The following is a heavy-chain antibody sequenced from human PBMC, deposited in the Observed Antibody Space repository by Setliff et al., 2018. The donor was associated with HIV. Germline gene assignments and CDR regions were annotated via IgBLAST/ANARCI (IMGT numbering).Heavy chain of an antibody. J-gene: IGHJ3*01. V-gene: IGHV4-39*01. CDR2: VSQSGST. D-gene: IGHD3-10*01. CDR1: GVSINRTDHY. Sequence: SETLSLTCSVSGVSINRTDHYWGWIRQSPGKSLEWIGSVSQSGSTYYNPSLKSRITISVDRSKNQLSLRLRSVTAADTAVYYCARRIPLRQWMVPGDSFDVWGRGTKVTVSS. CDR3: ARRIPLRQWMVPGDSFDV.